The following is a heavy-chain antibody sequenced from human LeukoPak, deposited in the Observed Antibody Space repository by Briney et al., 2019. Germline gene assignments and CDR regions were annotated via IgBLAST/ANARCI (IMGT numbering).Heavy chain of an antibody. CDR2: ISGSGGST. J-gene: IGHJ4*02. CDR1: EFTVSSYG. CDR3: ANHIAVAGSSCFDY. V-gene: IGHV3-23*01. D-gene: IGHD6-19*01. Sequence: PGGSLRLSCAASEFTVSSYGMSWVRQAPGKGLEWVSAISGSGGSTYYADSVKGRFTISRDNSKNTLYLQMNSLRAEDTAVYYCANHIAVAGSSCFDYWGQGTLVTVSS.